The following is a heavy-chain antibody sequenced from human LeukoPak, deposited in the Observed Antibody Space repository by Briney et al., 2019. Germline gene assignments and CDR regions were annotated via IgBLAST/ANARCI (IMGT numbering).Heavy chain of an antibody. Sequence: SETLFLTCAVYGGSFSDYFWSWIRQPPGKGLEWFGEINRGGSTSYNPSLRSRVTISIDTSKNQFSLRLTSVTAADTAVYYCATLHQVRGLTAFDFWGQGALVTVSS. V-gene: IGHV4-34*01. CDR3: ATLHQVRGLTAFDF. D-gene: IGHD3-10*01. CDR1: GGSFSDYF. J-gene: IGHJ4*02. CDR2: INRGGST.